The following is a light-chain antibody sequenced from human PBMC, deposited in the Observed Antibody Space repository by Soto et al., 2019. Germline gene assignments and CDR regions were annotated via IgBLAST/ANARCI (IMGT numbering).Light chain of an antibody. Sequence: DIHMTQSPSSVSPCFGDRVTRTCGAGQIIDRWLAWDQQKTGKAPKLLIFAASSLQSGVPSRFSGRGSGTAFTAAISSMQPDDFATWYCQQSYNTLAFVPGTTVDIK. CDR3: QQSYNTLA. V-gene: IGKV1-39*01. CDR1: QIIDRW. CDR2: AAS. J-gene: IGKJ3*01.